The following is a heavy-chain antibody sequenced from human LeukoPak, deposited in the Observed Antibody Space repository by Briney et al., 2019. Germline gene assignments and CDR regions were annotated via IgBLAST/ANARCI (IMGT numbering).Heavy chain of an antibody. CDR2: INPNSGGT. Sequence: ASVKVSCKASGYTFTGYYMHWVRQAPGQGLEWMGWINPNSGGTNYAQKFQGRVTMTRDTSISTACMELSRLRSDDTAVYYCARGSLRWLQLSDDAFDIWGQGTMVTVSS. J-gene: IGHJ3*02. CDR1: GYTFTGYY. D-gene: IGHD5-12*01. CDR3: ARGSLRWLQLSDDAFDI. V-gene: IGHV1-2*02.